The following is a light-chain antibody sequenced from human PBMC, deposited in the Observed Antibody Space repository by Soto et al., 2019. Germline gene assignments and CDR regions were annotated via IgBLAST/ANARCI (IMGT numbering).Light chain of an antibody. V-gene: IGLV1-40*01. CDR3: QSYASSLGVV. CDR1: SSNIGAGYD. CDR2: GNS. Sequence: QSVLTQPPSVSGAPGQRVTISCTGRSSNIGAGYDVHWYQQLPGTAPKLLIYGNSNRPSGVPDQFSGSKSGSSASLAITGVRAEDEPANHCQSYASSLGVVFRGGTRL. J-gene: IGLJ2*01.